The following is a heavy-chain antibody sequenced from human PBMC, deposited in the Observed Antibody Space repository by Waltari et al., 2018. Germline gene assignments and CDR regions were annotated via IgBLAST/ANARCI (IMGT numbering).Heavy chain of an antibody. D-gene: IGHD3-16*01. Sequence: QVQLQESGPGLVKPSETLSLTCTVSGGSISSHYWSWIRQPPGKGLEWIGYIYYSGSTNSNPALKMRVTISVDPSKNQFSLKLSSVTAADTAVYYCARDWRLWERSGAFDIWGQGTMVTVSS. J-gene: IGHJ3*02. CDR1: GGSISSHY. V-gene: IGHV4-59*11. CDR2: IYYSGST. CDR3: ARDWRLWERSGAFDI.